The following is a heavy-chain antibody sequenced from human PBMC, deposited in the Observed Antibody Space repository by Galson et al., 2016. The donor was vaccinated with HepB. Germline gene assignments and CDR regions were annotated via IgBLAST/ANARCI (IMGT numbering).Heavy chain of an antibody. D-gene: IGHD1-26*01. J-gene: IGHJ4*02. CDR1: GYSFPNYW. CDR2: IYPGDSDT. CDR3: ARLGSYYSYYFDY. V-gene: IGHV5-51*01. Sequence: QSGAEVTKPGESLKISCKGSGYSFPNYWVGWVRQMPGKGLEWMGIIYPGDSDTRYSPSFRGQVTISADKSSSTAYLQWSSLKAADTAMYYCARLGSYYSYYFDYWGQGTLVTVSS.